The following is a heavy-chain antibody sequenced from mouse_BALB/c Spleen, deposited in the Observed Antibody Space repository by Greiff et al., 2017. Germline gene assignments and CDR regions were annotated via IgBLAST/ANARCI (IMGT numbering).Heavy chain of an antibody. Sequence: EVKLVESGTVLARPGASVKMSCKASGYSFTSYWMHWVKQRPGQGLEWIGAIYPGNSDTSYNQKFKGKAKLTAVTSASTAYMELSSLTDEDSAVYYGTRSKTGSFAYWGQGTLVTVSA. D-gene: IGHD4-1*01. CDR2: IYPGNSDT. J-gene: IGHJ3*01. CDR1: GYSFTSYW. CDR3: TRSKTGSFAY. V-gene: IGHV1-5*01.